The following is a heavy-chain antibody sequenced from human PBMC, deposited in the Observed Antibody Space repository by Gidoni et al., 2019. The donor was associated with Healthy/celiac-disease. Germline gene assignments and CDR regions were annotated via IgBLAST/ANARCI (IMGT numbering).Heavy chain of an antibody. Sequence: EVQLLESGGGLVQPGGSLRLSCAASGFTFSSYAMSWVRQAPGKGLEWVSAIRGSGGSTYYADSVKGRFTISRDNSKKTLYLQMNSLRAEDTDVYYCAKDRLAAAAKGAFDIWGQGTMVTVSS. CDR1: GFTFSSYA. J-gene: IGHJ3*02. CDR2: IRGSGGST. D-gene: IGHD6-13*01. V-gene: IGHV3-23*01. CDR3: AKDRLAAAAKGAFDI.